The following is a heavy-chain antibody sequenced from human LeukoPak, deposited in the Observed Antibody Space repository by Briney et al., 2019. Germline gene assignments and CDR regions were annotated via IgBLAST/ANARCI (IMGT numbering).Heavy chain of an antibody. CDR2: MNPNSGNT. CDR1: GYTFTSYD. J-gene: IGHJ6*02. V-gene: IGHV1-8*01. D-gene: IGHD4-23*01. Sequence: ASVKVSCKASGYTFTSYDINWVRQATGQGLEWMGWMNPNSGNTGYAQKFQGRVTMTRNTSISTAYMELSSLRSEDTAVYYCARSIQRYGGNVYYGMDVWGQGTTVTVSS. CDR3: ARSIQRYGGNVYYGMDV.